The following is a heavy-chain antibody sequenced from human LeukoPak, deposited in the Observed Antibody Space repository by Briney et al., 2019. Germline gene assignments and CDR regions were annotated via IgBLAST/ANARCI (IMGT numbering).Heavy chain of an antibody. CDR2: INPNSGGT. J-gene: IGHJ6*02. Sequence: ASVKVSCKASGYTFTGYYMHWVRQAPGQGLEWMGWINPNSGGTNYAQKFQGRVTMTRDTSINTAYMELSSLRSDDTAVYYCARARYSSPAGYWGQGTTVTVSS. CDR1: GYTFTGYY. CDR3: ARARYSSPAGY. V-gene: IGHV1-2*02. D-gene: IGHD6-19*01.